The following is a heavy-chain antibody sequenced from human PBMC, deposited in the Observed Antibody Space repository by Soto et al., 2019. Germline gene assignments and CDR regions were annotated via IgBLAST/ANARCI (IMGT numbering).Heavy chain of an antibody. J-gene: IGHJ5*02. Sequence: PGGSLRLSCAASGFTFSSYGMHWVRQAPGKGLEWVAVIWYDGSNKYYADSVKGRFTISRDNSKNTLYLQMNSLRAEDTAVYYCARAKATVTTPGWFDPWGQGTLVTVSS. V-gene: IGHV3-33*01. D-gene: IGHD4-17*01. CDR3: ARAKATVTTPGWFDP. CDR1: GFTFSSYG. CDR2: IWYDGSNK.